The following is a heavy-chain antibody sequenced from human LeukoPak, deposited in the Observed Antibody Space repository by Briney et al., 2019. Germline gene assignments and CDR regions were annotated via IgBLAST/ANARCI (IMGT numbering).Heavy chain of an antibody. D-gene: IGHD2-2*01. CDR2: IYYSGST. CDR3: ARGPPDCSSTSCYAFDAFDI. CDR1: GGSFSSSSYY. Sequence: SETLSLTCTVSGGSFSSSSYYWGWIRQPPGKGLEWIGSIYYSGSTYYNPSLKSRVTISVDTSKNQFSLKLSSVTAADTAVYYCARGPPDCSSTSCYAFDAFDIWGQGTMVTVSS. V-gene: IGHV4-39*07. J-gene: IGHJ3*02.